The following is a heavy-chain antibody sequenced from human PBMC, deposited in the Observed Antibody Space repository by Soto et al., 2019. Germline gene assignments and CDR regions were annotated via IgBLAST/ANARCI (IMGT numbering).Heavy chain of an antibody. CDR2: ISGSGSTM. CDR1: GFTFSDYY. CDR3: AWLGLYDY. J-gene: IGHJ4*02. D-gene: IGHD5-12*01. Sequence: QVQLVESGGGLVKPGGSLRLSCAASGFTFSDYYMSWIRHAPGQGLEWISYISGSGSTMYYADSVKGRFTISRDNAKGSVYLQMSGLSAEDTAVYYCAWLGLYDYWGRGILVTVSS. V-gene: IGHV3-11*01.